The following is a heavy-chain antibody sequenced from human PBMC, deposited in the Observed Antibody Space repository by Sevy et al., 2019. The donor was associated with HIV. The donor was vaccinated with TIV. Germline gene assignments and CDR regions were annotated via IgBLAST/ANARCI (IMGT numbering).Heavy chain of an antibody. D-gene: IGHD7-27*01. CDR1: GFTFSSYW. CDR3: ARVVTRGGDWFDP. V-gene: IGHV3-74*01. CDR2: INSDGSST. Sequence: GGSLRLSCAASGFTFSSYWMHWVRQAPGKGLVWVSRINSDGSSTSYADSVKGRFTISRDNAKNTLYLQMNSLRAEDTAVYYCARVVTRGGDWFDPWGQRTLVTVSS. J-gene: IGHJ5*02.